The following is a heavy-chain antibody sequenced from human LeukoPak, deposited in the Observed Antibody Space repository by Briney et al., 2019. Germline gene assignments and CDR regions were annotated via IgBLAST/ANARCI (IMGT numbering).Heavy chain of an antibody. CDR2: ISGSGGST. J-gene: IGHJ4*02. CDR1: GFTFDDYA. D-gene: IGHD3-22*01. CDR3: AKDAGSYYYDSSGKYYFDY. V-gene: IGHV3-23*01. Sequence: GGSLRLSCAASGFTFDDYAMHWVRQAPGKGLEWVSAISGSGGSTYYADSVKGRFTISRDNSKNTLYLQMNSLRAEDTAVYYCAKDAGSYYYDSSGKYYFDYWGQGTLVTVSS.